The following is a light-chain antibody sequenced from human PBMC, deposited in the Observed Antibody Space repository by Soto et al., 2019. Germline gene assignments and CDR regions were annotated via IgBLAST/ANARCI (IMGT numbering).Light chain of an antibody. CDR2: EVS. CDR1: SSDVGGYNY. J-gene: IGLJ1*01. CDR3: SSYTSSSTLYV. Sequence: QSALTQPASVSGSPGQSITSSCTGTSSDVGGYNYVSWYQQHPGKAPKLMIYEVSNRPSGVSNRFSGSKSGNTASLTISGLQAEDEADYYCSSYTSSSTLYVFVTGTKVTVL. V-gene: IGLV2-14*01.